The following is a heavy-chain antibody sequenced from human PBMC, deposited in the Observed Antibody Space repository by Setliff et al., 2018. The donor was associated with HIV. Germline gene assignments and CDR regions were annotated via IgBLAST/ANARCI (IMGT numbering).Heavy chain of an antibody. CDR2: INHRGTT. D-gene: IGHD2-15*01. CDR3: ASNYCSAGSCYLDY. J-gene: IGHJ4*02. Sequence: SETLSLTCAVYGESFSDDYWSWIRQPPGWGLEWIGEINHRGTTNYNPSLMGRLNISVDTSKRQFSLDLNSVTAADTAVYYCASNYCSAGSCYLDYWGQGTLVTVSS. V-gene: IGHV4-34*01. CDR1: GESFSDDY.